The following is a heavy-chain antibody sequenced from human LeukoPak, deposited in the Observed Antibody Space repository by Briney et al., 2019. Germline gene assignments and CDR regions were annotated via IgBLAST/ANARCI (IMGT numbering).Heavy chain of an antibody. CDR3: ARGGYYDGSGSLPAFDY. CDR1: GVSFSSYY. D-gene: IGHD3-10*01. CDR2: IYSSGSN. Sequence: PSETLSLTCTVSGVSFSSYYWSWIRQPPGKGLEWVWRIYSSGSNNYIPSLKSRVTMSVDTSKNQFSLNLSSVTAADAAVYYCARGGYYDGSGSLPAFDYWGKGTLVTVSS. J-gene: IGHJ4*02. V-gene: IGHV4-4*07.